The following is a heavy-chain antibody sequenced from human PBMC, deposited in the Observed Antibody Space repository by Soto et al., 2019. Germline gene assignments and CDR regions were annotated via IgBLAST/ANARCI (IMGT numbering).Heavy chain of an antibody. CDR3: ARAQPSSGRWKYPFDI. J-gene: IGHJ3*02. V-gene: IGHV1-46*01. Sequence: ASVKVSCKASGYTFTSYYMYWVRQAPGQGLEWMGIVNPSGGSTNYAQKFQGRVTMTRDTSTSTVYMELSSLKSEDTAVYYCARAQPSSGRWKYPFDIWGLGTMVTVSS. CDR2: VNPSGGST. D-gene: IGHD6-25*01. CDR1: GYTFTSYY.